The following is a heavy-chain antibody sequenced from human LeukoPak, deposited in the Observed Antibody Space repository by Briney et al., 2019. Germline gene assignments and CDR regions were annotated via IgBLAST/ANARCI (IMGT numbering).Heavy chain of an antibody. V-gene: IGHV3-23*01. CDR3: AKAAVAAYFYYYGMDV. CDR1: GFTFSSYA. CDR2: IGGSGDIT. J-gene: IGHJ6*02. Sequence: AGGSLRLSCAASGFTFSSYAMSWVRQASGKGLEWVSGIGGSGDITYYADSVKGRFTISRDNSKNTLYLQMNSLRAEDTAVYYCAKAAVAAYFYYYGMDVWGQGTTVTVSS. D-gene: IGHD6-19*01.